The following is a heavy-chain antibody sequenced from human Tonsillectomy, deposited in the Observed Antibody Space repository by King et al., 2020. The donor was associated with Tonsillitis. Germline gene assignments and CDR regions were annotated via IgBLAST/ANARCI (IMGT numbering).Heavy chain of an antibody. V-gene: IGHV4-39*01. CDR2: FYYSGRT. Sequence: QMQLQESGPGLVKSSETLSLTCTVSGGSISSSGHYWGWIRQPPGKGLEWIGSFYYSGRTSYNPSLRSRVTISEDTSKNQFSLKLRSVSAADTAVYYCARKNFWSAYSTYLYYLEYLGQGALVTGSS. CDR1: GGSISSSGHY. J-gene: IGHJ4*02. D-gene: IGHD3-3*01. CDR3: ARKNFWSAYSTYLYYLEY.